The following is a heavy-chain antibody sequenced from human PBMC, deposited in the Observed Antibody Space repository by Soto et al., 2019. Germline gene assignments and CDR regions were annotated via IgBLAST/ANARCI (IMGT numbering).Heavy chain of an antibody. Sequence: PGGSLRLSCAASGFTFSSYGMHWVRQAPGKGLEWVAVISYDGSNKYYADSVKGRFTISRDNSKNTLYLQMNSLRAEDTAVYYCAKEGFTVSSGARPIVYWGQGTLVTVAS. CDR2: ISYDGSNK. D-gene: IGHD6-6*01. CDR1: GFTFSSYG. CDR3: AKEGFTVSSGARPIVY. V-gene: IGHV3-30*18. J-gene: IGHJ4*02.